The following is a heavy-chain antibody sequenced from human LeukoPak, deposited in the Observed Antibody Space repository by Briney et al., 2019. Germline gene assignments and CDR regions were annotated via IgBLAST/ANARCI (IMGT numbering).Heavy chain of an antibody. CDR2: TNTDGSST. D-gene: IGHD4-23*01. V-gene: IGHV3-74*03. Sequence: GGSLRLSCAASGFTFSSYWMHWVRQAPGKGLVWVSGTNTDGSSTMYADSVKGRFTIARDNAKNALYLQMNSLRAEDTAVYYCYGANAEHWGQGTLVTVSS. CDR1: GFTFSSYW. J-gene: IGHJ1*01. CDR3: YGANAEH.